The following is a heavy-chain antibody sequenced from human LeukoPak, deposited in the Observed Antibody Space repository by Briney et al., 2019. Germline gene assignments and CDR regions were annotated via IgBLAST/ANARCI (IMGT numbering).Heavy chain of an antibody. J-gene: IGHJ4*02. Sequence: PGGSLRLSCAASGFTFDDYAMHWVRQAPGKGLEWVSLISGDGGSTYYADSVKGRFTISRDNNKNSLHLQMNSPGTEDTALYYCATSDFAAHFDYWGQGTLVTVSS. CDR2: ISGDGGST. D-gene: IGHD2/OR15-2a*01. CDR1: GFTFDDYA. CDR3: ATSDFAAHFDY. V-gene: IGHV3-43*02.